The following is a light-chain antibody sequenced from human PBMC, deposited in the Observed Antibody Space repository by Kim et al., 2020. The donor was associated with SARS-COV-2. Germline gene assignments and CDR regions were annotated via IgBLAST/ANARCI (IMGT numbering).Light chain of an antibody. CDR1: SSDVGYYKL. CDR3: CSYAGSSTFVV. CDR2: EVS. Sequence: QSITIACTGTSSDVGYYKLVSWDQQHPGKAPKLRIYEVSKRPSEVSHRFYGSKSGNTASLTISGLQAGDEADYFCCSYAGSSTFVVFGGGTQLTVL. J-gene: IGLJ2*01. V-gene: IGLV2-23*02.